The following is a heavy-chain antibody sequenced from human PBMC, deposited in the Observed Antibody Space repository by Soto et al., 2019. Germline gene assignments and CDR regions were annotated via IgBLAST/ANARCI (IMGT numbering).Heavy chain of an antibody. CDR3: ARXSXLDY. Sequence: WVRQTPGKGLEWVSGXXXXXXXXXXXXXXXGRFTXSRDNAKNXXXXXXXXLXAXDAALYXCARXSXLDYWGQGTLVTVSS. D-gene: IGHD1-26*01. J-gene: IGHJ4*02. V-gene: IGHV3-20*03. CDR2: XXXXXXXX.